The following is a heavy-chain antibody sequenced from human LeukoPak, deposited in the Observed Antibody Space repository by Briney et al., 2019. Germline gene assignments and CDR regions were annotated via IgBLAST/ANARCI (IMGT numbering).Heavy chain of an antibody. D-gene: IGHD1-26*01. Sequence: GGSLRLSCAASGFTFSSYWMIWVRQAPGKGLEGVANIKQDGSEKYYVDSVKGRFTISRDNAKNALYLHMNSLRAEDTAVYSCARAVGANDAFDYWGQGTLVTVSS. J-gene: IGHJ4*02. CDR3: ARAVGANDAFDY. CDR2: IKQDGSEK. CDR1: GFTFSSYW. V-gene: IGHV3-7*01.